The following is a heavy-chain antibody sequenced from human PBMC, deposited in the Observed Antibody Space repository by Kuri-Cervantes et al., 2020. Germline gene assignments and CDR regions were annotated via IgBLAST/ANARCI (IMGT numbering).Heavy chain of an antibody. CDR3: ARRTVWGSYRTDLDY. V-gene: IGHV3-23*01. CDR2: LSGSGGNT. Sequence: GGSLRLSCAASGVAFNNYAMSWVRQAPGKGLEWVSGLSGSGGNTWYADSVKGRFTISRDNSKNTLYLQMNSLRAEDTAVYYCARRTVWGSYRTDLDYWGQGTLVTVSS. CDR1: GVAFNNYA. D-gene: IGHD3-16*02. J-gene: IGHJ4*02.